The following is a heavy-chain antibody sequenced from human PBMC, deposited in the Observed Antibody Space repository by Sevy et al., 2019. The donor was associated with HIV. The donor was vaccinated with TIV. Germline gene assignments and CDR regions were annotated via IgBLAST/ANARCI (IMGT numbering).Heavy chain of an antibody. Sequence: GGSLRLSCAASGFTFSSYWMSWVRQAPGKGLEWVANIKQDGSEKYYVDSVKVRFTISRDNAKNSLYLQMNGLRAEDTAVYYCARDAYSSSWYASPPGYYMDVWGKGTTVTVSS. CDR1: GFTFSSYW. CDR3: ARDAYSSSWYASPPGYYMDV. D-gene: IGHD6-13*01. CDR2: IKQDGSEK. V-gene: IGHV3-7*03. J-gene: IGHJ6*03.